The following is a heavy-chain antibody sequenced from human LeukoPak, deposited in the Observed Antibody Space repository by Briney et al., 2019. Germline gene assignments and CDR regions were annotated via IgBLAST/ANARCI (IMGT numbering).Heavy chain of an antibody. CDR2: IYYSGST. J-gene: IGHJ5*02. CDR1: GGSISSYY. Sequence: PSETLSLTCTVSGGSISSYYWSWIRQPPGKGLEWMGYIYYSGSTNYNPSLKSRVTISVDTSKNQSSLKLSSVTAADTAVYYCARGQANYYGSGSYYLNLWGQGTLVTVSS. D-gene: IGHD3-10*01. CDR3: ARGQANYYGSGSYYLNL. V-gene: IGHV4-59*01.